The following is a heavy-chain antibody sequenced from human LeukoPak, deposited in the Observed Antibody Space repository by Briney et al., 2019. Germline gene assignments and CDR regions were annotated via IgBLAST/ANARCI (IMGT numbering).Heavy chain of an antibody. Sequence: ASVKVSCKASGYTFTGYYMHWVRQAPGQGLEWMGRINPNSGGTNYAQKFQGRVTMTRDTSISTAYKELSRPRSDDTAVYYCARTPRIYSPIDYWGQGTLVTVSS. CDR1: GYTFTGYY. D-gene: IGHD5-12*01. V-gene: IGHV1-2*06. CDR2: INPNSGGT. J-gene: IGHJ4*02. CDR3: ARTPRIYSPIDY.